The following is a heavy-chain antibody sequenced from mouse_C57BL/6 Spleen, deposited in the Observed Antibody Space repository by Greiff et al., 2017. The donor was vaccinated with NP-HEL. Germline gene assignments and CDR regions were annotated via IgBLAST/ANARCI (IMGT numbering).Heavy chain of an antibody. J-gene: IGHJ2*01. CDR1: GYTFTSYW. Sequence: QVQLQQPGAELVKPGASVKLSCKASGYTFTSYWMQWVKQRPGQGLEWIGEIDPSDSYTNYNQKFKGKATLTVDTSSSTAYMQLNSLTSEDSAVYFCARGANFDYWGQGTTLTVSS. D-gene: IGHD1-1*01. CDR2: IDPSDSYT. CDR3: ARGANFDY. V-gene: IGHV1-50*01.